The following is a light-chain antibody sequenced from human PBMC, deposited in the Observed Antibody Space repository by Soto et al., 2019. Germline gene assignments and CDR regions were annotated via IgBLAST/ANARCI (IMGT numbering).Light chain of an antibody. Sequence: QSVLTQSSSASASLGSSVKLTCTLSSGHRSYIIAWHQQQPGKAPRYLMKLEGSRSYNKGSGVPDRFSGSSSGADRYLTMSNLQSEDEADYYCETWDSNIRVFGGGTQLTVL. CDR3: ETWDSNIRV. CDR2: LEGSRSY. CDR1: SGHRSYI. J-gene: IGLJ2*01. V-gene: IGLV4-60*03.